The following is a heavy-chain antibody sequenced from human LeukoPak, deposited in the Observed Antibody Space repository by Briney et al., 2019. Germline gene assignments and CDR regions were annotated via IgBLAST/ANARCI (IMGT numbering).Heavy chain of an antibody. CDR3: ARVPAAGTGPDY. Sequence: GGSLRLSCAASGFTFSSYGMHWVRQAPGKGLEWVAVISYDGSNKYYADSVKGRFTISRDNSKNTLYLQMNSLRAEDTAVYYCARVPAAGTGPDYWGQGTLVTVSS. V-gene: IGHV3-30*03. CDR2: ISYDGSNK. CDR1: GFTFSSYG. J-gene: IGHJ4*02. D-gene: IGHD6-13*01.